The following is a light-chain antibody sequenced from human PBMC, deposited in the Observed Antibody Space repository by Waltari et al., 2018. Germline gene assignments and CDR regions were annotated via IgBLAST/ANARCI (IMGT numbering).Light chain of an antibody. CDR1: HSVSRS. Sequence: IVLTQSPGTLSLSPGERGTLSCRASHSVSRSLAWYQQKPGQAPKPLIYGASTRATGIPDRFTGSGSGTDFSLTISSLEPEDFAIYFCQHYVRLPATFGQGTKVEIK. V-gene: IGKV3-20*01. CDR3: QHYVRLPAT. CDR2: GAS. J-gene: IGKJ1*01.